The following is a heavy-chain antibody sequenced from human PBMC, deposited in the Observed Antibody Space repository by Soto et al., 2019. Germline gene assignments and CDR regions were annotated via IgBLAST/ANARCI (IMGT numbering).Heavy chain of an antibody. CDR1: GFIVSNYD. J-gene: IGHJ4*02. D-gene: IGHD2-2*02. Sequence: QVQLVESGGGVVQPGTSLRLSCAASGFIVSNYDMHWVRQAPGKGLEWLAVFSPDGSKIFYADSVKGRFTISRDLSKNTLYLQMNNVRHEDTAVYFCAREVKPDIPFDYWGQGTLVTVSS. CDR2: FSPDGSKI. CDR3: AREVKPDIPFDY. V-gene: IGHV3-30*04.